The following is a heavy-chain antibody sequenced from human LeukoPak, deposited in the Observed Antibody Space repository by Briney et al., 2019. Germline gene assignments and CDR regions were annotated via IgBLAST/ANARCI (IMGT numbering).Heavy chain of an antibody. CDR3: ARERDYYDSSGFLDYFDY. CDR2: ISSSSSYI. J-gene: IGHJ4*02. V-gene: IGHV3-21*01. Sequence: GGSLRLSCAASGFTFSSYSMNWVRQAPGKGLEWGSSISSSSSYIYYADSVKGRFTISRDNAKNSLYLQMNSLRAEDTAVYYCARERDYYDSSGFLDYFDYWGQGTLVTVSS. D-gene: IGHD3-22*01. CDR1: GFTFSSYS.